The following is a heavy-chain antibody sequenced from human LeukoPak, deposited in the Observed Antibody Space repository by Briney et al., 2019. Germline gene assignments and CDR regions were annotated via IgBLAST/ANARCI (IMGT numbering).Heavy chain of an antibody. CDR3: ASGQWLVLNY. D-gene: IGHD6-19*01. Sequence: PGGSLRLSCAASGFTFSSYWMSWVRQAPGKGREWVANIKQDGSEKYVDSVKGRFTISRDNAKNSLYLQMNSLRAEDTAVYYCASGQWLVLNYWGQGTLVTVSS. J-gene: IGHJ4*02. CDR2: IKQDGSEK. V-gene: IGHV3-7*03. CDR1: GFTFSSYW.